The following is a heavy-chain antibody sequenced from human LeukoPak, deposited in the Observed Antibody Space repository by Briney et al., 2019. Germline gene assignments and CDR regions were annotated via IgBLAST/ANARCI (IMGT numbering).Heavy chain of an antibody. Sequence: SETLSLTCTVSGGSISSYYWSWIRQPPGKGLEWIGYIYYSGSTNYNPSLKSRVSISRDMSKNQLSLMLSSVTAADTAVYYCARGFGAGNYYYGWFDPWGQGTLVSVSS. CDR2: IYYSGST. V-gene: IGHV4-59*08. J-gene: IGHJ5*02. CDR3: ARGFGAGNYYYGWFDP. D-gene: IGHD3-10*01. CDR1: GGSISSYY.